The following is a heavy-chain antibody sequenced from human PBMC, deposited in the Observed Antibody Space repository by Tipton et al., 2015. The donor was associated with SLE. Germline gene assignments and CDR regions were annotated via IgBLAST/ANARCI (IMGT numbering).Heavy chain of an antibody. CDR3: ARLSPIGVFYGMDV. D-gene: IGHD1-26*01. V-gene: IGHV1-46*03. Sequence: QSGAEVKKPGASVQISCKASGYTFITYYIHWVRQAPGQGLEWMGIINPSGGSTSYAQKFQGRVTMTRDTSTSTVYMELSSLRSEDTAVYSCARLSPIGVFYGMDVWGQGTTVTVSS. CDR2: INPSGGST. CDR1: GYTFITYY. J-gene: IGHJ6*02.